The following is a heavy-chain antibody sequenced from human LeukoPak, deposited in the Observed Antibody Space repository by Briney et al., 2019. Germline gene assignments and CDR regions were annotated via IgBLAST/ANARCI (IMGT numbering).Heavy chain of an antibody. J-gene: IGHJ1*01. Sequence: SETLSLTCTVSVGSMSSYYWSWIRQPPGKTLEWIGYIYTSGSTNYNPSLKSRVTMSLDTSKNQFSLNLNSVTAADTAVYYCARGGAARLHFQNWGQGTLVTVSS. CDR2: IYTSGST. CDR1: VGSMSSYY. CDR3: ARGGAARLHFQN. V-gene: IGHV4-4*07. D-gene: IGHD6-6*01.